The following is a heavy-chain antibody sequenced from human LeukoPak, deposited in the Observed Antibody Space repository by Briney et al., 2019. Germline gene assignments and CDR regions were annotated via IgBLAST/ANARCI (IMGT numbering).Heavy chain of an antibody. Sequence: SETLSLTCTVSGGSISSGSYYWSWIRQPAGKGLEWIGRIYTSGSTNYNPSLKSRVTVSVDTSKNQFSLKLSSVTAADTAVYYCAREALNIVVVPAAKVWFDPWGQGTLVTVSS. CDR3: AREALNIVVVPAAKVWFDP. V-gene: IGHV4-61*02. CDR1: GGSISSGSYY. CDR2: IYTSGST. D-gene: IGHD2-2*01. J-gene: IGHJ5*02.